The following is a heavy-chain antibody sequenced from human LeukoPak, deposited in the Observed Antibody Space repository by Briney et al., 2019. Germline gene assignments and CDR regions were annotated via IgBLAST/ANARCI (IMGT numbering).Heavy chain of an antibody. CDR3: AREYYYDSSGYYPPHAFDI. J-gene: IGHJ3*02. Sequence: SETLSLTCTVSGGSISSYYWSWIRQPPGKRLEWIGHIYYSGSTNYNPSLKSRVTISVDTSKNQFSLKLSSVTAADTAVYYCAREYYYDSSGYYPPHAFDIWGQGTMVTVSS. CDR2: IYYSGST. D-gene: IGHD3-22*01. V-gene: IGHV4-59*01. CDR1: GGSISSYY.